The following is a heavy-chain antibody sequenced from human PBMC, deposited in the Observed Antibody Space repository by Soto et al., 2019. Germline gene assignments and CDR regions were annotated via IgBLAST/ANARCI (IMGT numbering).Heavy chain of an antibody. V-gene: IGHV3-43*01. CDR3: AKDIYYHYSSRYFDY. CDR2: ISWDGGST. D-gene: IGHD3-22*01. J-gene: IGHJ4*02. CDR1: GFTFDDYT. Sequence: GGSLRLSCAASGFTFDDYTMHWVRQAPGKGLEWVSLISWDGGSTYYADSVKGRFTISRDNSKNSLYLQMNSLRTEDTALYYCAKDIYYHYSSRYFDYCGQGTLVTVSS.